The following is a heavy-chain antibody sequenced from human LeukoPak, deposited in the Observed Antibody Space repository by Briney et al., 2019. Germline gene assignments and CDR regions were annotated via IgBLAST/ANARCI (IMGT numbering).Heavy chain of an antibody. D-gene: IGHD4-17*01. CDR2: IYTSGSS. CDR1: GGSIGSGGYY. CDR3: ARTYYGDYTGSFFQN. J-gene: IGHJ1*01. Sequence: SETLSLTCTVSGGSIGSGGYYWSWIRQPAGKGLEWIGRIYTSGSSDYNPSLKSRVTISVDASKNQFSLKLSSVTAADTAVYYCARTYYGDYTGSFFQNWGQGTPVTVSS. V-gene: IGHV4-61*02.